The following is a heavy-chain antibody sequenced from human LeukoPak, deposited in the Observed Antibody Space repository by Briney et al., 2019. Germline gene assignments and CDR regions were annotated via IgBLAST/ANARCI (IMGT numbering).Heavy chain of an antibody. CDR2: IKQDGSEK. V-gene: IGHV3-7*04. CDR3: ARGYDY. Sequence: GGSLRLSCAASGFTFSSYWTSWVRQAPGKGLEWVANIKQDGSEKYYVDSVKGRFTISRDNAKNSLYLQMNSLRAEDTAVYYCARGYDYWGQGTLVTVSS. D-gene: IGHD5-18*01. J-gene: IGHJ4*02. CDR1: GFTFSSYW.